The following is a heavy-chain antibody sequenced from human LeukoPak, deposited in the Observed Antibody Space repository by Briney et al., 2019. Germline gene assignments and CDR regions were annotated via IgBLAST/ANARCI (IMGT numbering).Heavy chain of an antibody. CDR1: GFTFNYYA. D-gene: IGHD6-19*01. CDR2: ISGSGINT. CDR3: AKVAYSSGWDFDY. J-gene: IGHJ4*02. Sequence: GGSLRLSCATSGFTFNYYAMSWARQAPGKGLEWVSAISGSGINTYYADSVKGRFTISRDNSKNTLYLQMNSLRAEDTAVYYCAKVAYSSGWDFDYWGQGTLVTVSS. V-gene: IGHV3-23*01.